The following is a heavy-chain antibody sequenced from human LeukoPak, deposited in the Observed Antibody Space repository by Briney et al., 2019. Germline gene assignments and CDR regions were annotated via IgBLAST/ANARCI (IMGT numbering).Heavy chain of an antibody. V-gene: IGHV3-30*03. CDR2: ISYDGSNK. CDR3: AREAGGLGVTIFGVVIIRALDY. CDR1: GFTFSSYG. Sequence: GGSLRLSCAASGFTFSSYGMHWVRQAPGKGLEWVAVISYDGSNKYYADSVKGRFTISRDNSKNTLYLQMNSLRAEDTAVYYCAREAGGLGVTIFGVVIIRALDYWGQGTLVTVSS. D-gene: IGHD3-3*01. J-gene: IGHJ4*02.